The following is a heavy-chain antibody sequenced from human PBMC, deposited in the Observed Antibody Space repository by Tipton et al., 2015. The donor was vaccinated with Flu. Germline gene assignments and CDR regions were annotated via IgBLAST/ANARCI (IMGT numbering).Heavy chain of an antibody. CDR1: GDSIGSRYY. CDR2: IHRSGNT. V-gene: IGHV4-38-2*02. Sequence: TLSLTCSVSGDSIGSRYYWGWIRQPPGKGLEWIGNIHRSGNTYHNPSLKSRVTISVDTSKNQFSLQLTSVTAADTAVYHCARGGLLRYFDWFGEARWGQGTLVTVSS. CDR3: ARGGLLRYFDWFGEAR. D-gene: IGHD3-9*01. J-gene: IGHJ4*02.